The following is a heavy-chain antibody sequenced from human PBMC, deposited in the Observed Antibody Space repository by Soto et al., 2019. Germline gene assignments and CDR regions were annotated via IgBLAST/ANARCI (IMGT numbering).Heavy chain of an antibody. CDR2: ISAYNGNT. V-gene: IGHV1-18*01. D-gene: IGHD4-4*01. J-gene: IGHJ6*02. Sequence: ASVNVSCKASGYTFTSYGISWVRQAPGQGLEWTGWISAYNGNTNYAQKLQGRVTMTTDTSTSTAYMELRSLRSDDTAVYYCAREYSNYAYYYYGMDVWGQGTPVTVSS. CDR3: AREYSNYAYYYYGMDV. CDR1: GYTFTSYG.